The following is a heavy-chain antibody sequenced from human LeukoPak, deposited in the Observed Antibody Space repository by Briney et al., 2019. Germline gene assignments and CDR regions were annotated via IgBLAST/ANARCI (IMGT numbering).Heavy chain of an antibody. V-gene: IGHV1-69*13. CDR2: IIPIFGTA. Sequence: GASVKVSCKASGYTFTSYYMHWVRQAPGQGLQWMGGIIPIFGTANYAQKFQGRVIFTADESTSTVYMELSSLRSEDTAMYYCARAVSNTGGYFDYWGQGTLVTVSS. CDR3: ARAVSNTGGYFDY. CDR1: GYTFTSYY. J-gene: IGHJ4*02. D-gene: IGHD5/OR15-5a*01.